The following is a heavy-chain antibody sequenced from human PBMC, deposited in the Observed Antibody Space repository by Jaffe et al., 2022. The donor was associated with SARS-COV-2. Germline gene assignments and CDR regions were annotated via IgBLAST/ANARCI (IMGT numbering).Heavy chain of an antibody. CDR3: ARGEVFTIVRGVSGWFDP. CDR2: MSNSGIT. CDR1: GGSISTYY. J-gene: IGHJ5*02. D-gene: IGHD3-10*01. V-gene: IGHV4-59*01. Sequence: QVQLQQSGPGLVRPSETLSLTCTVSGGSISTYYWSWIRQPPGKGLEWIGYMSNSGITNYNPSLKSRLTMSVDTSKNQFSLRLSSLTAADTAVYFCARGEVFTIVRGVSGWFDPWGPGTLVTVSS.